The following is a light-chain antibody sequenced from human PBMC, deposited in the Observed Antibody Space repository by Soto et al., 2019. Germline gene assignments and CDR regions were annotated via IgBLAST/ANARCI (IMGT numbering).Light chain of an antibody. CDR3: QQPRRARWT. CDR2: GAS. J-gene: IGKJ1*01. CDR1: QSVSSNY. Sequence: EIVLTQSPGTLSLSPGERATLSCSASQSVSSNYLAWYQHKPGQAPRLLIFGASSRATGSPDRFSGSASAKNFTHTISRLEPEDFAVYYLQQPRRARWTFGQGTKVEIK. V-gene: IGKV3-20*01.